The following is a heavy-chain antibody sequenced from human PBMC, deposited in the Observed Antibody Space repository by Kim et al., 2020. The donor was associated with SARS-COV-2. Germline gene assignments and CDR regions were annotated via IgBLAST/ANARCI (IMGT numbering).Heavy chain of an antibody. J-gene: IGHJ4*02. V-gene: IGHV3-11*04. Sequence: YYADSVKGRFTISRDNAKNSLYLQMNSLRAEDTAVYYCARATILTGYFDYWGQGTLVTVSS. CDR3: ARATILTGYFDY. D-gene: IGHD3-9*01.